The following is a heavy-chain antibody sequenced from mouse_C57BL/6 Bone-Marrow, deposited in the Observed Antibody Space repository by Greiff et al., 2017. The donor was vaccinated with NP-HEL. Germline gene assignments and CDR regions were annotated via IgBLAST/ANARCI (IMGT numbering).Heavy chain of an antibody. V-gene: IGHV1-50*01. D-gene: IGHD1-1*01. Sequence: VQLQQPGAELVKPGASVKLSCKASGYTFTSYWMQWVKQRPGQGLEWIGEIDPSDSYTNYNQKFKGKATLTVDTSSSTAYMPLSSLTSEDSAVYYCATYYYGSSWFAYWGQGTLVTVSA. CDR1: GYTFTSYW. J-gene: IGHJ3*01. CDR3: ATYYYGSSWFAY. CDR2: IDPSDSYT.